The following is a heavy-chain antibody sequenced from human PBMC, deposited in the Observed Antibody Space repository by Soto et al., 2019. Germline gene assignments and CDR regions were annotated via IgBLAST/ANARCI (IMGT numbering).Heavy chain of an antibody. CDR2: IWYDGSNK. D-gene: IGHD2-2*01. V-gene: IGHV3-33*01. CDR1: GFTFSSYG. Sequence: GGSLRLSCAASGFTFSSYGMHWVRQAPGKGLEWVAVIWYDGSNKYYADSVKGRFTISRDNSKNTLYLQMNSLRAEDTAVYYCARDLDIVVVPAAIGTMDVWGKGTTVTVSS. J-gene: IGHJ6*04. CDR3: ARDLDIVVVPAAIGTMDV.